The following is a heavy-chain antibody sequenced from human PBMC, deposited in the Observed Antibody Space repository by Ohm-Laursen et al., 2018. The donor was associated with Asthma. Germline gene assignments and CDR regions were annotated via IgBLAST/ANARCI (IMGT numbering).Heavy chain of an antibody. J-gene: IGHJ4*02. V-gene: IGHV3-74*01. D-gene: IGHD5-24*01. CDR1: GFTVSNYC. CDR2: INGDGSTT. Sequence: SLRLSCTASGFTVSNYCVHWVRQAPGKGLVWVSRINGDGSTTNYADSVKGRFTISRDDAENTLYLQMNSLRADDSAVYYCARGSLEGLQWGQGTLVTVSS. CDR3: ARGSLEGLQ.